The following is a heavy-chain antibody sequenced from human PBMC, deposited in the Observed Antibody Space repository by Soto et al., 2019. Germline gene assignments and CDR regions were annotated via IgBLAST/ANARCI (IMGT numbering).Heavy chain of an antibody. CDR1: GGTSSSYA. Sequence: ASVKVSCKASGGTSSSYAISWVRQAPGQGLEWMGGIIPIFGTANYAQKFQGRVTITADESTSTAYMELSSLRSEDTAVYYCAKDGKGHYGGSTFDYWGQGTLVTVSS. D-gene: IGHD4-17*01. CDR3: AKDGKGHYGGSTFDY. V-gene: IGHV1-69*13. CDR2: IIPIFGTA. J-gene: IGHJ4*02.